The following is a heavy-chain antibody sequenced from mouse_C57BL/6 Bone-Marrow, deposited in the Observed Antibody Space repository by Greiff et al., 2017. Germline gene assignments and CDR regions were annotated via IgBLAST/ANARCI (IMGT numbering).Heavy chain of an antibody. J-gene: IGHJ4*01. D-gene: IGHD4-1*01. V-gene: IGHV5-12*01. CDR2: ISNGGGST. Sequence: EVMLVESGGGLVQPGGSLKLSCAASGFTFSDYYMYWVRQTPEKRLEWVAYISNGGGSTYYPDTVKGRFTISRDNAKNTLYLQMRRLKAEDTAMYYCARRGTETYYAMDYWGQGTSVTVSS. CDR3: ARRGTETYYAMDY. CDR1: GFTFSDYY.